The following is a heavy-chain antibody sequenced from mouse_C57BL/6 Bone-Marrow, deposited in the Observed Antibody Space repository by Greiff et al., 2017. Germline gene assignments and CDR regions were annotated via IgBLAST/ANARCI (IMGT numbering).Heavy chain of an antibody. CDR2: ISYDGSN. CDR1: GYSITSCYY. D-gene: IGHD1-1*01. V-gene: IGHV3-6*01. Sequence: EVQVVESGPGLVKPSQSLSLTCSVTGYSITSCYYWNWIRQLPGNKLELRGYISYDGSNNYNPSLKNQISFTLDTSNNQVFLKLNSVTTEDTAAFYCARYEPYYDGSSYVAWFAYWGQGTLVTVSA. CDR3: ARYEPYYDGSSYVAWFAY. J-gene: IGHJ3*01.